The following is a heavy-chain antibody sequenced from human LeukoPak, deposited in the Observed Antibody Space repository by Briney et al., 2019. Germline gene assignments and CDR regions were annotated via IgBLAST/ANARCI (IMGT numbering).Heavy chain of an antibody. Sequence: SETLSLTCTVSGGSISNYCWSWIRQSAGKGLEWIGRIYITGSTNYNPSLKSRVSMSLDTSKNQFSLKLSSVTAADTAVYYCARARRFASHFDYWGQGTLVTVSS. CDR3: ARARRFASHFDY. D-gene: IGHD3-10*01. CDR2: IYITGST. J-gene: IGHJ4*02. CDR1: GGSISNYC. V-gene: IGHV4-4*07.